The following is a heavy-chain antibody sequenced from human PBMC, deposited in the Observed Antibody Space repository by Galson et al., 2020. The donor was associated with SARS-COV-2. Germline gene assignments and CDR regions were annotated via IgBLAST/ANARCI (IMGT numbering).Heavy chain of an antibody. CDR2: IDTSGSA. CDR1: GGSISSGSYY. J-gene: IGHJ4*02. Sequence: SETLSLTCTVSGGSISSGSYYWSWIRQPAGKGLEWIGRIDTSGSANYNPSLKSRVTISGDASKNQFSLKLSSVTAADTAVYYCARDALYYFGSGSYLDYWGQGTLVSVSS. D-gene: IGHD3-10*01. CDR3: ARDALYYFGSGSYLDY. V-gene: IGHV4-61*02.